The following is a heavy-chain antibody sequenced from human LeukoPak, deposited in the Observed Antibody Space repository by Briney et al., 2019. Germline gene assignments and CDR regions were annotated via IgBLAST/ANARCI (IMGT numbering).Heavy chain of an antibody. V-gene: IGHV4-31*03. Sequence: SETLSLTYTVSGGSISSGGYYWSWIRQHPGKGLEWIGYIFYSGSTHYNPSLKSRVTISVDTSKNQFSLKLSSVTAADTAVYFCARSVVPAAIYDWYFDLWGRGTLVAVSS. CDR2: IFYSGST. J-gene: IGHJ2*01. CDR3: ARSVVPAAIYDWYFDL. D-gene: IGHD2-2*01. CDR1: GGSISSGGYY.